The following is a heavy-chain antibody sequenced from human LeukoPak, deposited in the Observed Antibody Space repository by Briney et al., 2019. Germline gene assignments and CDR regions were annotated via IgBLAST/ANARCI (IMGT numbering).Heavy chain of an antibody. CDR3: ARWFGETYYFDY. J-gene: IGHJ4*02. V-gene: IGHV4-39*02. D-gene: IGHD3-10*01. CDR1: GGSITNTNYY. Sequence: SETLSLTCTASGGSITNTNYYWAWVRQPPGKGLEWLGNIFYNGGPYFNPSLKSRVAISVDPSKNRFSLRLNSVTAADTSMYYCARWFGETYYFDYWGQGILVTVSS. CDR2: IFYNGGP.